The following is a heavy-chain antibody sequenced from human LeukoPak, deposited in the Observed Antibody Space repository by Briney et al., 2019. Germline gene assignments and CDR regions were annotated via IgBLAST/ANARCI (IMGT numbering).Heavy chain of an antibody. D-gene: IGHD2-2*02. J-gene: IGHJ4*02. V-gene: IGHV3-30*18. Sequence: GGSLRLSCAASGFTFSSYGMHWVRQAPGKGLEWVAVISYDGSNKYYADSVKGRFTISRDNSKNTLYLQMNSLRAEDTAVYYCAKGLGCSSTSCYIGYFDYWGQGTLVTVSS. CDR3: AKGLGCSSTSCYIGYFDY. CDR1: GFTFSSYG. CDR2: ISYDGSNK.